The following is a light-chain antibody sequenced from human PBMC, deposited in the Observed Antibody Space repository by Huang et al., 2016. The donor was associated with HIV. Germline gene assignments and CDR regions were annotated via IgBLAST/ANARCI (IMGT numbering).Light chain of an antibody. CDR3: QQYNNWPPNT. CDR1: HTVSTN. J-gene: IGKJ2*01. CDR2: GAT. V-gene: IGKV3-15*01. Sequence: EIVMTQSPATLSVSPGERATLSGRASHTVSTNLAWYQHRPGQAPRLLIPGATTRATDIPARFSGSGSGTEFTLTISPLQSEDFAVYYCQQYNNWPPNTFGQGTKLEIK.